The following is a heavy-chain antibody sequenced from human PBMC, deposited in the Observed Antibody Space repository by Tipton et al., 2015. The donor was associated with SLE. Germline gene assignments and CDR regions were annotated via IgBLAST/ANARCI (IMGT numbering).Heavy chain of an antibody. J-gene: IGHJ4*02. V-gene: IGHV4-39*07. CDR2: IYYTGST. CDR1: GGSISSSSYY. CDR3: ARGAETFYYFDY. Sequence: LRFSCTVSGGSISSSSYYWGWIRQPPGKGLEWIGSIYYTGSTNYNPSLKSRVTISVDTSKNQFSLKLSSVTAADTAVYYCARGAETFYYFDYWGQGTLVTVSS.